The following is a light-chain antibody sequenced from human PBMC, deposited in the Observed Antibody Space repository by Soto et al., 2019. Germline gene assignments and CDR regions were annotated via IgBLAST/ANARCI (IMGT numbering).Light chain of an antibody. Sequence: QSVLTQPASVSGSPGQSITISCTGASSDLGDYNYVSWYQQHPGKAPKLMIYDVSSRPSGVSNRFSGSKSGNTASLTISGLQAEDEADYYCSSYTSSSTYVFGAGTKVTVL. CDR2: DVS. V-gene: IGLV2-14*03. CDR1: SSDLGDYNY. CDR3: SSYTSSSTYV. J-gene: IGLJ1*01.